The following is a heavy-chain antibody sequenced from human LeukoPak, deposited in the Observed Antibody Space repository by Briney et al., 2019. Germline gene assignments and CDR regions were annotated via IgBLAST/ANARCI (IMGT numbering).Heavy chain of an antibody. V-gene: IGHV3-23*01. D-gene: IGHD5-24*01. CDR3: AKNWATSMAFYDH. Sequence: GGSLRLSCVASGFTFSNFPMTWVRRAPGKGLEWVSAISDNGVYIFYGDSVKGRFTTSRDNSRTTLYLQMNHLRAEDTALYYCAKNWATSMAFYDHWGQGIQVTVSS. CDR1: GFTFSNFP. J-gene: IGHJ4*02. CDR2: ISDNGVYI.